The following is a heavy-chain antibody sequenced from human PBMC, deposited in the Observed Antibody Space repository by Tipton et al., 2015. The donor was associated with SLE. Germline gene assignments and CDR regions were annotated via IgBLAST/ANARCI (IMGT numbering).Heavy chain of an antibody. CDR1: GFTFSNYA. CDR3: AKRNEHYDFWSGYLDY. V-gene: IGHV3-23*01. D-gene: IGHD3-3*01. J-gene: IGHJ4*02. CDR2: ISGSSGST. Sequence: SLRLSCAASGFTFSNYAMSWVRQAPGKGLEWVSGISGSSGSTYYADSVKGRFTISRDNSKNTLYLQMNSLRADDTAVYFCAKRNEHYDFWSGYLDYWGQGNLVAVSS.